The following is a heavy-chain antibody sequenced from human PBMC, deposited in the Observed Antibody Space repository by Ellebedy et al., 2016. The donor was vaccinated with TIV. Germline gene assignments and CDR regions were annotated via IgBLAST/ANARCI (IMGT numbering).Heavy chain of an antibody. J-gene: IGHJ4*02. V-gene: IGHV4-59*08. CDR3: ARPKESSTYYPFDY. D-gene: IGHD3-22*01. CDR1: GGSISSYY. Sequence: SETLSLTCTVSGGSISSYYWSWIRQPPGKGLEWIGYIYYSGSTNYNPSLKSRVTISVDTSKNQFSLKLSSVTAADTAVYYCARPKESSTYYPFDYWGQGILVTVSS. CDR2: IYYSGST.